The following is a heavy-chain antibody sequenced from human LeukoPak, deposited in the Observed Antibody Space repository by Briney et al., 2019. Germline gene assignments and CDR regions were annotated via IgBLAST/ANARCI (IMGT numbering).Heavy chain of an antibody. J-gene: IGHJ3*02. CDR2: IRYDGSNK. CDR1: GFTFSGYG. D-gene: IGHD3-10*01. Sequence: GGSLRLSCAASGFTFSGYGMHWVRQAPGKGLEWVAFIRYDGSNKYYADSVKGRFTISRDNSKNTLYLQMNSLRAEDTAVYYCAKDLFLTMVRGVIMGAFDIWGQGTMVTVSS. CDR3: AKDLFLTMVRGVIMGAFDI. V-gene: IGHV3-30*02.